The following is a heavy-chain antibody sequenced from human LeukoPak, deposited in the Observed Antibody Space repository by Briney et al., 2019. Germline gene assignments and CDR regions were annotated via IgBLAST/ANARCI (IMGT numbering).Heavy chain of an antibody. CDR2: INHSGST. Sequence: SETLSLTCTVSGASISSYYWSWIRQPPGKGLEWIGEINHSGSTNYNPSLKSRVTISVDTSKNQFSLKLSSVTAADTAVYYCARSRLDCSGGSCYPGDAFDIWGQGTMVTVSS. J-gene: IGHJ3*02. V-gene: IGHV4-34*01. D-gene: IGHD2-15*01. CDR3: ARSRLDCSGGSCYPGDAFDI. CDR1: GASISSYY.